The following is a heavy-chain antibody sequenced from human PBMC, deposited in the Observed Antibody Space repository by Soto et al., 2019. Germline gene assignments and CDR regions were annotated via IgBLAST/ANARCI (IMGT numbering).Heavy chain of an antibody. Sequence: QVQLQQWGAGLLKPSETLSLTCAVYGGSFSGYYWSWIRQPPGKGLEWIGEINHSGSTNYNPSLKSRVTKAVHTSKNQFSLKLSSVTAADTAVYYCARGPDPLYYYYGMDVWAQGTTVTVSS. V-gene: IGHV4-34*01. CDR2: INHSGST. CDR1: GGSFSGYY. J-gene: IGHJ6*02. CDR3: ARGPDPLYYYYGMDV.